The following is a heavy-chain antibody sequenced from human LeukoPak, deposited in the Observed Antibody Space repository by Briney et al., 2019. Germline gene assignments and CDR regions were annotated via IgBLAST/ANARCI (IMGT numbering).Heavy chain of an antibody. D-gene: IGHD3-22*01. V-gene: IGHV4-4*07. CDR2: HHIRGSP. J-gene: IGHJ4*02. Sequence: SETLSLTCTVSGGPINSYYWSWIRHPAGKGLEWIGRHHIRGSPNYNPSLKSLVTMSVDTSKNQFSLKLSSVAAADTALYYCVRGARRGYDSTGYYAYWGQGTLVTVSS. CDR1: GGPINSYY. CDR3: VRGARRGYDSTGYYAY.